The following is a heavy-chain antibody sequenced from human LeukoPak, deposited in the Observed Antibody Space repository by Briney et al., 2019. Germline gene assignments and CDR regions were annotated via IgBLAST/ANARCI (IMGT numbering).Heavy chain of an antibody. Sequence: GGSLRLSCAASGFTFSSYSMNWVRQAPGKGLEWVSSISSSSSYIYYADSVKGRFTISRDNAKNSLYQQMNSLRAEDTAVYYCARPELRGFAPNYWGQGTLVTVSS. CDR1: GFTFSSYS. CDR3: ARPELRGFAPNY. CDR2: ISSSSSYI. V-gene: IGHV3-21*01. J-gene: IGHJ4*02. D-gene: IGHD4-23*01.